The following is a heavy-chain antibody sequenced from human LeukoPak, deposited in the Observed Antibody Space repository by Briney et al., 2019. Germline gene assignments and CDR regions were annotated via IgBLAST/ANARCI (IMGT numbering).Heavy chain of an antibody. Sequence: GGSLRLSCAASGFTFSSYWMSWVRQAPGKGLEWVANIKQDGSEKYYVDSVEGRFTISRDNSKNTLYLQMNSLRAEDTAVYYCARTGITVVISDAFDIWGQGTMVTVSS. CDR3: ARTGITVVISDAFDI. J-gene: IGHJ3*02. CDR1: GFTFSSYW. V-gene: IGHV3-7*01. D-gene: IGHD4-23*01. CDR2: IKQDGSEK.